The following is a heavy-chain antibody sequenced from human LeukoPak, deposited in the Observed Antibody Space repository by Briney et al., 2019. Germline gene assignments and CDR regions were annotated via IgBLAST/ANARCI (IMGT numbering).Heavy chain of an antibody. V-gene: IGHV3-11*01. J-gene: IGHJ4*02. CDR3: ARERGDGYNLNYFDY. Sequence: GGSLRLSCAASGFTFSDYYMSWIRQAPGKGLEWVSYISSSGSTIYYADSVKGRFTISRDNAKNSLYLQMNSLRAEDTAVYYCARERGDGYNLNYFDYWGQGTLVTVSS. D-gene: IGHD5-24*01. CDR1: GFTFSDYY. CDR2: ISSSGSTI.